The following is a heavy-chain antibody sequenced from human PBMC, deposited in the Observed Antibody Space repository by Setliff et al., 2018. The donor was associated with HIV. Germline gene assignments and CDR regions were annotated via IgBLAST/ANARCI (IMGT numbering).Heavy chain of an antibody. D-gene: IGHD3-22*01. V-gene: IGHV1-2*02. J-gene: IGHJ4*02. Sequence: ASVKVSCKASGYTFTGYYMHWVRQAPGQGLEWMGWINPNNGGTNYAQKFQGRVTMTRDTSISTAYMELSRLRSDDTAVYYCARDYYGSSGYIFFPGLPDYWGQGTQVTVSS. CDR1: GYTFTGYY. CDR3: ARDYYGSSGYIFFPGLPDY. CDR2: INPNNGGT.